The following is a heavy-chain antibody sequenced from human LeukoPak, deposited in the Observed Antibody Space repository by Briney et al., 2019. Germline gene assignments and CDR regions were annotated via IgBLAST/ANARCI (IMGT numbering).Heavy chain of an antibody. CDR1: GFTFSSYA. V-gene: IGHV3-23*01. Sequence: GSLRLSCAASGFTFSSYAMSWVRQAPGKGLEWVSVISGSGDSTHYADSVKGRFTISRDNSKNTVYLQMNSLRAEDTAAYYCANEGPNFDYWGQGTLVTVSS. CDR2: ISGSGDST. CDR3: ANEGPNFDY. J-gene: IGHJ4*02. D-gene: IGHD2-8*01.